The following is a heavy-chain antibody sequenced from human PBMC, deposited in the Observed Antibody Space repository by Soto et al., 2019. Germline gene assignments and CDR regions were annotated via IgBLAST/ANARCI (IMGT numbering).Heavy chain of an antibody. D-gene: IGHD6-13*01. CDR3: ARGSSRWDY. J-gene: IGHJ4*02. V-gene: IGHV4-4*07. CDR1: GGSISSFY. CDR2: IYSGGRN. Sequence: SATRCLTCTVSGGSISSFYRSWIRQPAGKGLEWIGRIYSGGRNNYNPSLKSRVTMSVDTSKNQFSLRLSSVTAADTAMYYCARGSSRWDYWGQGTLVTVSS.